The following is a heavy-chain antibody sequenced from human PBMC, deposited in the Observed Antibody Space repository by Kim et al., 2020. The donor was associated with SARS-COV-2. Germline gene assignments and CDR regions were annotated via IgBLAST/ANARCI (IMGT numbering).Heavy chain of an antibody. J-gene: IGHJ4*02. CDR3: AGXSXGSGDFDN. CDR1: GGTLSYA. V-gene: IGHV1-69*10. CDR2: XXXXLXXX. D-gene: IGHD3-10*01. Sequence: SVKVSCKASGGTLSYALNWVRQAXXXXLXWXXXXXXXLXXXNDAQKVQXGXTITVXXSTNXAYMELSTLRSEDTAVFXGAGXSXGSGDFDNWXQGTLVTV.